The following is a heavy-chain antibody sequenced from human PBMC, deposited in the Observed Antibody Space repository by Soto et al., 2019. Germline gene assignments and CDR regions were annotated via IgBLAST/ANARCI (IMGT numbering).Heavy chain of an antibody. CDR3: ANGVGAAKHTNWFDP. V-gene: IGHV4-34*01. Sequence: SETLSLTCAVYGGSFSGYYWSWIRQPPGKGLEWIGEINHSGSTNYNPSLKSRVTISVDTSKNQFSLKLSSVTAADTAVYYCANGVGAAKHTNWFDPWGQGTLVTVS. D-gene: IGHD1-26*01. CDR2: INHSGST. CDR1: GGSFSGYY. J-gene: IGHJ5*02.